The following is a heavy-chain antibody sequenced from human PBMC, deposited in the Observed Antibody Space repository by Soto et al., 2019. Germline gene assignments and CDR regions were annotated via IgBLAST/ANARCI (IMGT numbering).Heavy chain of an antibody. D-gene: IGHD3-9*01. CDR2: INHSGST. V-gene: IGHV4-34*01. CDR1: GGSFSGYY. J-gene: IGHJ6*03. Sequence: PSETLSLSYAVYGGSFSGYYWSWIRQPPGKGLEWIGEINHSGSTNYNPSLKSRVTISVDTSKNQFSLKLSSVTAADTAVYYCARGGYDILTGYLYYYYYYMDVWGKGTTVTVSS. CDR3: ARGGYDILTGYLYYYYYYMDV.